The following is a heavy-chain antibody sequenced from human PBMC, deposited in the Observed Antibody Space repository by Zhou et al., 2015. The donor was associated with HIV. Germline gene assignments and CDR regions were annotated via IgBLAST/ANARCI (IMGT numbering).Heavy chain of an antibody. D-gene: IGHD5-12*01. CDR3: ARGIQSGYYVFDY. Sequence: EVQLVESGGGLVKPGGSLRLSCAASGFTFSNYFMNWVRQAPGKGLEWVSSISTGSDYIYYADSMKGRFTISRDNSKNSLFLQMSSLRAEDTAVYYCARGIQSGYYVFDYWGQGTLVTVFS. CDR2: ISTGSDYI. CDR1: GFTFSNYF. V-gene: IGHV3-21*01. J-gene: IGHJ4*02.